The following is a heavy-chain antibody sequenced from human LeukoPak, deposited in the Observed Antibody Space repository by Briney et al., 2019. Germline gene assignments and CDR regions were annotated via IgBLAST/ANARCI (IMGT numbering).Heavy chain of an antibody. V-gene: IGHV3-21*01. CDR3: ARELTGDYDY. CDR1: GFTFSTYS. CDR2: ISSSGTDI. Sequence: GGSLRLSCAASGFTFSTYSMNWVRQAPGKGLEWVSSISSSGTDIYKADSVKGRFTISRDNVRNSLYLQMNGLRAEDTAVYYCARELTGDYDYWGQGTLVTVSS. D-gene: IGHD7-27*01. J-gene: IGHJ4*02.